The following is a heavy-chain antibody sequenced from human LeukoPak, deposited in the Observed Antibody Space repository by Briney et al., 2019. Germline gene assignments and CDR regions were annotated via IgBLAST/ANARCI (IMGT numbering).Heavy chain of an antibody. V-gene: IGHV1-69*04. J-gene: IGHJ4*02. CDR1: GGTFSSYA. Sequence: ASVKVSCKASGGTFSSYAISWVRQAPGQGLEWMGRIIPILGIANYAQKFQGRVTITADKSTSTAYMELSSLRSEDTAVYYCARGRATDYSFDYWGQGTLVTVSS. D-gene: IGHD3/OR15-3a*01. CDR2: IIPILGIA. CDR3: ARGRATDYSFDY.